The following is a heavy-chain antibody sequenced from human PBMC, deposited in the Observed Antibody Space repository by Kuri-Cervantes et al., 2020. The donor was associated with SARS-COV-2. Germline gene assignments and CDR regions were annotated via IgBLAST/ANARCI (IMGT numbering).Heavy chain of an antibody. Sequence: ASVKVSCKVSGYTLTELSMHWVRQAPGKGLEWMGGFDPEDGETIYAQKFQGRVTMTEDTSTDTAYMELSSLRSEDTAVYYCARERGPRRDGYNYYVGYFDLWGRGTLVTVSS. J-gene: IGHJ2*01. CDR2: FDPEDGET. V-gene: IGHV1-24*01. D-gene: IGHD5-24*01. CDR3: ARERGPRRDGYNYYVGYFDL. CDR1: GYTLTELS.